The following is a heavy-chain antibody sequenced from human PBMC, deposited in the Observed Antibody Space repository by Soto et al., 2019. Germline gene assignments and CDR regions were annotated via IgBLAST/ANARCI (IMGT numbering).Heavy chain of an antibody. Sequence: GESLKISCKGSGYSFTTYWIGWVRQMPGKGLEWMGIIYPGDSDTKYSPSFQGQVTISDDKSINTAYLRWSSLKASDTAMYYCARQSIMGTIYDAFDIWGKGTMVTVSS. J-gene: IGHJ3*02. CDR3: ARQSIMGTIYDAFDI. V-gene: IGHV5-51*01. CDR2: IYPGDSDT. CDR1: GYSFTTYW. D-gene: IGHD1-26*01.